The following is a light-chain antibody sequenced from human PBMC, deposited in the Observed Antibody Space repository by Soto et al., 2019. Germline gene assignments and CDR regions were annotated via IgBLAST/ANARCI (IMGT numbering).Light chain of an antibody. Sequence: EIVMTQSPATLSVSPGERATLSCRASQSVSSNLAWYQQKPGQAPRLLIYGASTRATGIPARFSGSGSGTEFTLVYICARTEGFAVYYYPQYNNRTSITFDGGNKVE. CDR1: QSVSSN. J-gene: IGKJ4*01. CDR2: GAS. V-gene: IGKV3-15*01. CDR3: PQYNNRTSIT.